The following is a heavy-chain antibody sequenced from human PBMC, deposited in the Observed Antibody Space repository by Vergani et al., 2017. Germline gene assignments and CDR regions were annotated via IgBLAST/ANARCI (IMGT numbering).Heavy chain of an antibody. Sequence: QVQLQESGPGLVKPSETLSLTCTVSGGSISSYYWRWIRQPPGKGLEWIGYIYTSGSTNYNPSLKSRVTISVDTSKNQFSLKLSSVTAADTAVYYCATDYGGAFDYWGQGTLVTVSS. J-gene: IGHJ4*02. V-gene: IGHV4-4*08. CDR3: ATDYGGAFDY. CDR1: GGSISSYY. D-gene: IGHD4-23*01. CDR2: IYTSGST.